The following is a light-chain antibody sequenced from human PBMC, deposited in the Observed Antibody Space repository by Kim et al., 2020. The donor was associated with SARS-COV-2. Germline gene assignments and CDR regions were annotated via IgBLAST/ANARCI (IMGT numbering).Light chain of an antibody. CDR2: GKN. V-gene: IGLV3-19*01. J-gene: IGLJ2*01. CDR3: KSRGTSGNVV. Sequence: SSELTQDPAVSVALGQTVRITCRGDILRSYYATWYQQKPGQAPVLVIYGKNNRHSGIPDRFSGSSSGNTASLTITGAQAEDEADYYCKSRGTSGNVVFGGGTQLTVL. CDR1: ILRSYY.